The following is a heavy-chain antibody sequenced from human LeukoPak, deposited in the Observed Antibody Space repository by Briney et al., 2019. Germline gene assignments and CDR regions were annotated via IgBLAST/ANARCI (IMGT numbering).Heavy chain of an antibody. V-gene: IGHV4-39*01. J-gene: IGHJ3*02. CDR2: IYYSGST. CDR1: GGSISSSSYY. D-gene: IGHD3-10*01. Sequence: SETVSLPCTVSGGSISSSSYYWGWIHQPPGKGLEWIGSIYYSGSTYYNPSLKRRVTISVDTSKNQFSLKLSSVTAADTAVYYCARHLSFGEVLALDMCGAGTTLTVSS. CDR3: ARHLSFGEVLALDM.